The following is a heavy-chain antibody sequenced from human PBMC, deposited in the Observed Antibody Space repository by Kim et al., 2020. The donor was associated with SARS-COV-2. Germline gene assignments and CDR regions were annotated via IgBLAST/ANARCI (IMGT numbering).Heavy chain of an antibody. Sequence: GNTYYADSVKGRFSISRDNSKNTLYLQMNNLRAEDTALYYCAKDLSLAPDYWGQGTLVTVSS. J-gene: IGHJ4*02. CDR2: GNT. D-gene: IGHD3-16*02. CDR3: AKDLSLAPDY. V-gene: IGHV3-23*01.